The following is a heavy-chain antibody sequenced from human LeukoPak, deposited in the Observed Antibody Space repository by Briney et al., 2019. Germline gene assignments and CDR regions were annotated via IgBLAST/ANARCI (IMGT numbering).Heavy chain of an antibody. CDR1: GFTFSSCA. CDR3: AKVEHGL. Sequence: GSLRLSCAVSGFTFSSCAMSWVRQAPGKGLEWVSVISGSGGRTYYADSVKGRFTISRDNSKNTLYLQMNSLRAEDTAVYYCAKVEHGLWGQGTLVTVSS. V-gene: IGHV3-23*01. D-gene: IGHD2-21*01. CDR2: ISGSGGRT. J-gene: IGHJ4*02.